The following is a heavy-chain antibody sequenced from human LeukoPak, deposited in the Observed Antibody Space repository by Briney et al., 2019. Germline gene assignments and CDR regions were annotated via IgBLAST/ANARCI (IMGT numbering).Heavy chain of an antibody. CDR3: ARSRGVSDY. J-gene: IGHJ4*02. D-gene: IGHD3-10*01. CDR1: GFTFSSYS. Sequence: GGSLRLSCAAPGFTFSSYSMYSVRQAPGKGLEGVSYISTSSSTIYYADSVKGRFTTSRDNAKNSLYLQMSSLRDDDTAVDFCARSRGVSDYWGQGTLVTVSS. CDR2: ISTSSSTI. V-gene: IGHV3-48*02.